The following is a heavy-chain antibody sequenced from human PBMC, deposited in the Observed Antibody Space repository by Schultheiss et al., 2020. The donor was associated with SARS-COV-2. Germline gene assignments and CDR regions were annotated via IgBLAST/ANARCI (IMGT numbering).Heavy chain of an antibody. V-gene: IGHV3-21*01. Sequence: GGSLRLSCAASGFTFSSYSMNWVRQAPGKGLEWVSSISSSSSYIYYADSVKGRFTISRDNSKNTLYLQMSSLRAEDTAVYYCVKDLLGWELPVLNDYWGQGTLVTVSS. CDR3: VKDLLGWELPVLNDY. D-gene: IGHD1-26*01. J-gene: IGHJ4*02. CDR1: GFTFSSYS. CDR2: ISSSSSYI.